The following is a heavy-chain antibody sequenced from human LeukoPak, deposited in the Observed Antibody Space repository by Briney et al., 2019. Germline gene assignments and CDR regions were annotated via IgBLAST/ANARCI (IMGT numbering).Heavy chain of an antibody. Sequence: ASVKVSCKASGYTFTNYAIHWVRQAPGQGFEWMGWINPNSGDTNYAQKFQGRVTMTRDTSISTAHMELSRLRSDDTAVYYCARANPLYCSSTTCLFDYWGQGTLVTVSS. J-gene: IGHJ4*02. CDR1: GYTFTNYA. CDR2: INPNSGDT. D-gene: IGHD2-2*01. V-gene: IGHV1-2*02. CDR3: ARANPLYCSSTTCLFDY.